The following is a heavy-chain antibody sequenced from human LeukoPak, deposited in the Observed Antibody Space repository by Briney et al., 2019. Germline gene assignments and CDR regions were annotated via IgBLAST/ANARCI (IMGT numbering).Heavy chain of an antibody. Sequence: GGSLRLSCAASGFTFSSYSMNWVRQAPGKGLEWVSYISSSSSTIYYADSVKGRFTISGDNAKNSLYLQMNSLRAEDTAVYYCARDVIQLWQYYFDYWGQGTLVTVSS. J-gene: IGHJ4*02. CDR1: GFTFSSYS. V-gene: IGHV3-48*01. D-gene: IGHD5-18*01. CDR3: ARDVIQLWQYYFDY. CDR2: ISSSSSTI.